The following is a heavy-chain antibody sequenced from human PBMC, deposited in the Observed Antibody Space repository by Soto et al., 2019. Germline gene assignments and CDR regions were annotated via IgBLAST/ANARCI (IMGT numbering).Heavy chain of an antibody. Sequence: SGPTLVNPSQTLTLKCTFSGFSLNPGGMCWSWVRQPTGKALEWLAVVRCDDEKHFSTSLRNRISVSKDASGDRVVRTMANLEPADSGTYYCVLPHGGYTSYNGMDFWGPLTTVAASS. CDR1: GFSLNPGGMC. V-gene: IGHV2-70*19. CDR3: VLPHGGYTSYNGMDF. CDR2: VRCDDEK. J-gene: IGHJ6*02. D-gene: IGHD5-12*01.